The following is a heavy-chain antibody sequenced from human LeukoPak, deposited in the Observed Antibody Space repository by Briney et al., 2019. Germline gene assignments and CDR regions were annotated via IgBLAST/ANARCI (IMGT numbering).Heavy chain of an antibody. V-gene: IGHV4-59*11. CDR3: ARGPGPTYYDILTARYYYYYYMDV. Sequence: SETLSLTCTVSGGSNSSHYWSWIRQPPGEGLEWIGYIYYSGSTNYNPSLKSRVTISVDTSKNQFSLKLSSVTAADTAVYYCARGPGPTYYDILTARYYYYYYMDVWGKGTTVTVSS. CDR2: IYYSGST. J-gene: IGHJ6*03. CDR1: GGSNSSHY. D-gene: IGHD3-9*01.